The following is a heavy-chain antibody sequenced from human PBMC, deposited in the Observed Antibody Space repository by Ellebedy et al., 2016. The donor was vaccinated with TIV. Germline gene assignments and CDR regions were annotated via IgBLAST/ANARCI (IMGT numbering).Heavy chain of an antibody. CDR1: GYIFTDYY. CDR2: INPNSGGT. D-gene: IGHD2-21*01. J-gene: IGHJ4*02. V-gene: IGHV1-2*02. Sequence: AASVKVSCKASGYIFTDYYMHWVRQAPGQGLEWMGWINPNSGGTNYAQKFQGRVTMTRDTSISTAYMELSRLRSDDTAVYYCARQGAAYSATRIGYFDYWGLGTLVTVSS. CDR3: ARQGAAYSATRIGYFDY.